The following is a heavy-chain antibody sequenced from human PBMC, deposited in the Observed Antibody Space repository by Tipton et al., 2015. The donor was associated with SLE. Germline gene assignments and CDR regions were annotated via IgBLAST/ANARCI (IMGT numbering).Heavy chain of an antibody. D-gene: IGHD3-16*01. CDR1: GDSISNSNYF. J-gene: IGHJ4*02. CDR2: IYYTGST. V-gene: IGHV4-39*07. CDR3: ARGGTARTLLS. Sequence: TLSLTCTVSGDSISNSNYFWGWIRQPPGKGPEWVATIYYTGSTNYNPSLKSRVTISVDTSKNQFSLKLTSVTAADTAVYYCARGGTARTLLSWGQGTLVTVSS.